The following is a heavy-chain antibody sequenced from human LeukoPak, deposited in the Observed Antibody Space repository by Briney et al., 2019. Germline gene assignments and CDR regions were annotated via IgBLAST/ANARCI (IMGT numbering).Heavy chain of an antibody. Sequence: PGGSLRLSCAASGFTFSSDSMNWVRQAPGKGLEWASSISTSSSYIYYADSVKGRFTISRDNAQNSLYLQMNSLRVEDTAVYYCARAPSRSEQFDLWGRGTLVTVSS. D-gene: IGHD3-3*01. CDR1: GFTFSSDS. J-gene: IGHJ5*02. V-gene: IGHV3-21*01. CDR2: ISTSSSYI. CDR3: ARAPSRSEQFDL.